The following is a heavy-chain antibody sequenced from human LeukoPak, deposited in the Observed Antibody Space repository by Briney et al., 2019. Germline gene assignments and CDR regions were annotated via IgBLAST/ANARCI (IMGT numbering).Heavy chain of an antibody. Sequence: SETLSLTCTVSGGSISSYYWSWIRQPAGTALEWIGRIYTSGTITYNPSLKSRVTMSVDTSKNQFSLKLSSVTAADTAVYYCARGGYCSGGSCYYYYYYMDVWGKGTTVTISS. CDR2: IYTSGTI. CDR1: GGSISSYY. D-gene: IGHD2-15*01. J-gene: IGHJ6*03. CDR3: ARGGYCSGGSCYYYYYYMDV. V-gene: IGHV4-4*07.